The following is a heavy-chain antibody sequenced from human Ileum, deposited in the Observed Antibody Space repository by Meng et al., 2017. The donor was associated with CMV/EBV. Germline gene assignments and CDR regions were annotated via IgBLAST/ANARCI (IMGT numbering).Heavy chain of an antibody. J-gene: IGHJ4*02. D-gene: IGHD3-9*01. CDR3: AECRSDWSGSCFDY. CDR2: VNPTSGVT. V-gene: IGHV1-2*02. Sequence: ASVKVSCKASGYTFTDYYIHWVRQAPGQGLEWVAWVNPTSGVTNYVQKFQGRITMTRDTSITTAYMELSSLRSDDTAVYYCAECRSDWSGSCFDYWGQGTLVTVSS. CDR1: GYTFTDYY.